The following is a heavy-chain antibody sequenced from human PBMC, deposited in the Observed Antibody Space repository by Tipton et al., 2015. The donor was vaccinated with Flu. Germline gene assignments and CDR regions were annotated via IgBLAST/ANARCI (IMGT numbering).Heavy chain of an antibody. CDR3: TRCATVVGDYSLDV. V-gene: IGHV3-7*03. Sequence: SLRLSCVGSGFSFYGYTMSWLRQAPGKGLEWVAKMKEDGTDIYYADSVKGRFTISRDNAKNSLFLEVSGLKTEDTAVYYCTRCATVVGDYSLDVWGQGTTVTVS. CDR1: GFSFYGYT. CDR2: MKEDGTDI. D-gene: IGHD1-26*01. J-gene: IGHJ6*02.